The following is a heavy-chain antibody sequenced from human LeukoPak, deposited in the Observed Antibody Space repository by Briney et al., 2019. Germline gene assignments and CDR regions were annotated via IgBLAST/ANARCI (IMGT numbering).Heavy chain of an antibody. J-gene: IGHJ4*02. CDR1: GGSFSGYY. V-gene: IGHV4-34*01. CDR2: INHSGST. D-gene: IGHD6-13*01. Sequence: PSETLSLTCAVYGGSFSGYYWSWIRQPPGKGLEWIGEINHSGSTNYNPSLTSRVTISVDTSKNQFSLKLSSVTAADTAVYYCARDILATSIAAPYYWGQGTLVTVSS. CDR3: ARDILATSIAAPYY.